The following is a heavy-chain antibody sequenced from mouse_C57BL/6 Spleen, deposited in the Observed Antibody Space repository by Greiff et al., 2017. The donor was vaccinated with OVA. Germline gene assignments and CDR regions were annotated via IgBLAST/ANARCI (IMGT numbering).Heavy chain of an antibody. CDR1: GYSFTGYY. J-gene: IGHJ4*01. V-gene: IGHV1-42*01. CDR2: INPSTGGT. CDR3: ASATHYYAMDY. D-gene: IGHD1-1*01. Sequence: VQLKQSGPELVKPGASVKISCKASGYSFTGYYMNWVKQSPEKSLEWIGEINPSTGGTTYNQKFKAKATLTVDKSSSTAYMQLKSLTSEDSAVYYCASATHYYAMDYWGQGTSVTVSS.